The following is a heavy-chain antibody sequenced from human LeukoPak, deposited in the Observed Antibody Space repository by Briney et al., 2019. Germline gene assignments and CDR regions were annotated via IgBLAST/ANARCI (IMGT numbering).Heavy chain of an antibody. J-gene: IGHJ4*02. Sequence: ASVKVSCKVSGYTLTELSMHWVRQAPGKGLEWMGGFDPEDGETIYAQKFQGRVTMTEDTSTDTAYMELSSLRSEDTAVYYCATRVRLGYYDSSGSSGDYWGQGTLVTVSS. CDR1: GYTLTELS. CDR2: FDPEDGET. D-gene: IGHD3-22*01. CDR3: ATRVRLGYYDSSGSSGDY. V-gene: IGHV1-24*01.